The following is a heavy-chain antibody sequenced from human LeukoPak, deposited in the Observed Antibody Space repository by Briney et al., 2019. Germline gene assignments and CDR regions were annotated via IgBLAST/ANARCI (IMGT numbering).Heavy chain of an antibody. CDR1: GFTFSSYG. Sequence: PGGSLRLSCAASGFTFSSYGMPWVRQAPGKGLEWVAVIWYDGSNKYYADSVKGRFTISRDNSKNTLYLQMNSLRAEDTAVYYCASERHYYGSGSYYPFDYWGQGTLVTVSS. V-gene: IGHV3-33*01. CDR2: IWYDGSNK. D-gene: IGHD3-10*01. J-gene: IGHJ4*02. CDR3: ASERHYYGSGSYYPFDY.